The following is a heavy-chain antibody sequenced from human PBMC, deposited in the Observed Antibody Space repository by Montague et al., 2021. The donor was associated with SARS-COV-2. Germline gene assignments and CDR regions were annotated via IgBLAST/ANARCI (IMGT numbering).Heavy chain of an antibody. D-gene: IGHD2-2*01. CDR1: GGSFSGYH. CDR2: INHNGNT. J-gene: IGHJ3*02. Sequence: SETLSLTCVVYGGSFSGYHWSWIRQPPGKGLEWIGEINHNGNTTYTPSPKSRVTISIDTSKNQFSLKLNSVTAADTAVYYCARGPVPAAFDIWGQGTMVTVSS. CDR3: ARGPVPAAFDI. V-gene: IGHV4-34*01.